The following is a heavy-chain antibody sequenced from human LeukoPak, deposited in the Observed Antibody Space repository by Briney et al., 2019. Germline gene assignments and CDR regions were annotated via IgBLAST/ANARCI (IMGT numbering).Heavy chain of an antibody. V-gene: IGHV1-2*06. D-gene: IGHD2-2*01. Sequence: ASVKVSCKASGYTFTGYYMHWVRQAPGQGLEWMGRINPNSGGTNCAQKFQGRVTMTRDTSISTAYMELSRLRSDDTAVYYCARDLEVEYQLLPTNWFDPWGQGTLVTVSS. CDR3: ARDLEVEYQLLPTNWFDP. CDR2: INPNSGGT. J-gene: IGHJ5*02. CDR1: GYTFTGYY.